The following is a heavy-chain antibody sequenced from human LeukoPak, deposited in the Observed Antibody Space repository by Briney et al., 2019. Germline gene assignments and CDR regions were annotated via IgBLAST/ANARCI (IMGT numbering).Heavy chain of an antibody. D-gene: IGHD3-10*01. CDR2: INPNRGGT. J-gene: IGHJ4*02. Sequence: ASVKVSCKASGYTFTGYYMHWVRQAPGQGLEWMGWINPNRGGTNYAQKFQGRVTMTRDTSISTAYMELSRLRSDDTAVYYCARAQYYYGSGSYYTFDYWGQGTLVTVSS. V-gene: IGHV1-2*02. CDR1: GYTFTGYY. CDR3: ARAQYYYGSGSYYTFDY.